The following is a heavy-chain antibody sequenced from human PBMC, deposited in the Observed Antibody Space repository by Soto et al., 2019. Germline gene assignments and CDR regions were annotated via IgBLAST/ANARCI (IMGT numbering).Heavy chain of an antibody. D-gene: IGHD6-19*01. Sequence: QVQLQESGPGLVKPSETLSLTCTVSGGSISSYYWSWIRQPPGKGLEWIGYIYYSGSTNYNPSLKSRVTISVDTSKNQFSLKLSSVTAADTAVYYCARDRAGLVLAAGMDVWGQGTTVTVSS. CDR2: IYYSGST. J-gene: IGHJ6*02. CDR1: GGSISSYY. V-gene: IGHV4-59*01. CDR3: ARDRAGLVLAAGMDV.